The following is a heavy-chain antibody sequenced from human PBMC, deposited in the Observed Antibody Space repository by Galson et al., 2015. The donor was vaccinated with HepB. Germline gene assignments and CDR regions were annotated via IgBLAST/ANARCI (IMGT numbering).Heavy chain of an antibody. CDR3: ARGNYDAGGPCDY. J-gene: IGHJ4*02. CDR2: TYYRSKWYN. D-gene: IGHD1-7*01. V-gene: IGHV6-1*01. CDR1: GDSVSSNSAA. Sequence: CAISGDSVSSNSAAWNWIRQSPSRGLEWLGRTYYRSKWYNDYAVSVKSRITINPDTSKNQLSLQLNSVTPEDTAVYYCARGNYDAGGPCDYWGQGTLVTVSS.